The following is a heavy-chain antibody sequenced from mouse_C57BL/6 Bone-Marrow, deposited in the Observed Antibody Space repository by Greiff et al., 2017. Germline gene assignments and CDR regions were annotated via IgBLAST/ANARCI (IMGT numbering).Heavy chain of an antibody. Sequence: VKVVESGAELVRPGASVKLSCKASGYTFTDYYINWVKQRPGQGLEWIARIYPGSGNTYYNEKFKGKATLTAEKSSSTAYMQLSSLTSEDSAVYFCARTGNDYWGQGTTLTVSS. CDR1: GYTFTDYY. CDR2: IYPGSGNT. V-gene: IGHV1-76*01. J-gene: IGHJ2*01. CDR3: ARTGNDY. D-gene: IGHD4-1*01.